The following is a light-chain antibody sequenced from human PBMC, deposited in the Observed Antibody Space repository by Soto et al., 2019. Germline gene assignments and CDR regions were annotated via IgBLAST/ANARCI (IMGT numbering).Light chain of an antibody. CDR3: SSYTESESVI. CDR2: EVN. Sequence: QPASVSGSPGQSITISCTGTSSDVGKYNAVSWYQQHPGKAPKLIIYEVNKWPSGASHRFSGSKSGDTASLTISGLQTDDEADYFCSSYTESESVIFGGGTKLTVL. CDR1: SSDVGKYNA. V-gene: IGLV2-23*02. J-gene: IGLJ2*01.